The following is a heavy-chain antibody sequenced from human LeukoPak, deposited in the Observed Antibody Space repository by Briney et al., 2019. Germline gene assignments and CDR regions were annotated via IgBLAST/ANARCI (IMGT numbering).Heavy chain of an antibody. CDR1: GFTFSSYA. Sequence: TGGSLRLSCAASGFTFSSYAMSWVRQAPGKGLEWVSAISGSGGSTYYADSVKGRFTISRDNSKNTLYLQMNSLRAEDTAVYYCAKDRAYRWNYRPRPDAFDIWGQGTMVTVSS. V-gene: IGHV3-23*01. D-gene: IGHD1-7*01. CDR2: ISGSGGST. J-gene: IGHJ3*02. CDR3: AKDRAYRWNYRPRPDAFDI.